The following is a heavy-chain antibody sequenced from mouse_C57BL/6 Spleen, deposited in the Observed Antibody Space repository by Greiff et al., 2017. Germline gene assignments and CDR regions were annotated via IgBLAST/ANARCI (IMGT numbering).Heavy chain of an antibody. V-gene: IGHV3-6*01. CDR3: ARGGYYGSLAY. CDR1: GYSITSGYY. Sequence: EVQLQESGPGLVKPSQSLSLPCSVTGYSITSGYYWNWIRQFPGNKLEWMGYISYDGSNNYNPSLKNRISITRDTSKNQFFLKLNSVTTEDTATYYCARGGYYGSLAYWGQGTLVTVSA. CDR2: ISYDGSN. D-gene: IGHD1-1*01. J-gene: IGHJ3*01.